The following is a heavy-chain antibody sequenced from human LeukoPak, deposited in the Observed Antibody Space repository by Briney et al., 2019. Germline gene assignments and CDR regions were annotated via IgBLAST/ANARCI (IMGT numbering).Heavy chain of an antibody. CDR2: IYYSGSS. J-gene: IGHJ4*02. CDR3: ARPDRGVDY. Sequence: SETLSLTCSVSGGSISSSSSYWGWIRQPPGKGLEWIGSIYYSGSSFDNPALKSRVTISVDTSKNQFSLKLSSVTAADTAVYYCARPDRGVDYWGQGTLVTVSS. D-gene: IGHD3-22*01. CDR1: GGSISSSSSY. V-gene: IGHV4-39*01.